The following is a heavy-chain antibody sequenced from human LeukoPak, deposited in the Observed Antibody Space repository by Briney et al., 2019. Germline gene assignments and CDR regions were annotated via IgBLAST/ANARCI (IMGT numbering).Heavy chain of an antibody. J-gene: IGHJ4*02. CDR2: IYYSGIT. CDR3: ARAPLASFDH. Sequence: SETLSLTCTVSGGSISGSSYYWGWIRQPPGKGLEWIGTIYYSGITYYNPSLKSRVTISVDTSKNQFSLKLSSVTAPDTAVYYCARAPLASFDHWGQGTLVTVSS. D-gene: IGHD6-13*01. V-gene: IGHV4-39*01. CDR1: GGSISGSSYY.